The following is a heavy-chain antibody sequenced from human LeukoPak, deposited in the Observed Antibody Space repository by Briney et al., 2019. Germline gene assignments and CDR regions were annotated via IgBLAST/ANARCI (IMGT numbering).Heavy chain of an antibody. J-gene: IGHJ4*02. CDR3: ARGGYYDSSGSSAY. D-gene: IGHD3-22*01. V-gene: IGHV3-64*01. Sequence: PEGSLRLSCAASGFTFSSYAMRWVRQAPGKGLEYVSAISSNGGSTYYANSVKGKFTISRDNSKNTLYLQMGSLRAEDMAVYYCARGGYYDSSGSSAYWGQGTLVTVSS. CDR2: ISSNGGST. CDR1: GFTFSSYA.